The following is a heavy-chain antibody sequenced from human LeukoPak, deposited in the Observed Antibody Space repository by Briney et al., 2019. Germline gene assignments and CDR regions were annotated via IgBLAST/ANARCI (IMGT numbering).Heavy chain of an antibody. V-gene: IGHV5-51*01. J-gene: IGHJ4*02. Sequence: GESLKISCKGSGYSFTSYWIGWVRQMPGKGLEWMGIIYPGDSDTRYSPSFQGQVTISADKSISTAYLQWSSLRAEDTAVYYCARVRLGDSSTYYYPYFDYWGQGTLVTVSS. CDR1: GYSFTSYW. CDR2: IYPGDSDT. CDR3: ARVRLGDSSTYYYPYFDY. D-gene: IGHD3-22*01.